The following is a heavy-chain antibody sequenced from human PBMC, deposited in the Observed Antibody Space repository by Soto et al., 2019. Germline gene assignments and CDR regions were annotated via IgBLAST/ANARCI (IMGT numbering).Heavy chain of an antibody. CDR3: AREGDQVYCSGGSRYAFDY. CDR1: GGSISSYY. Sequence: SETLSLTCTVSGGSISSYYWSWIRQPPGKGLEWIGYIYYSGSTNYNPSLKSRVTISVDTSKNQFSLKLSSVTAADTAVYYCAREGDQVYCSGGSRYAFDYWGQGTLVTVSS. CDR2: IYYSGST. J-gene: IGHJ4*02. D-gene: IGHD2-15*01. V-gene: IGHV4-59*01.